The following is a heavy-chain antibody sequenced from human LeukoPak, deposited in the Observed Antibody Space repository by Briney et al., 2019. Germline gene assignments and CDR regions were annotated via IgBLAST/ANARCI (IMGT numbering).Heavy chain of an antibody. D-gene: IGHD3-9*01. CDR2: IYYSGST. J-gene: IGHJ5*02. CDR3: ARVGRYFDWPFDP. CDR1: GGSISSGDYY. V-gene: IGHV4-30-4*08. Sequence: SQTLSLTCTVSGGSISSGDYYWSWIRQPPGKGLEWIGYIYYSGSTYYNPSLKSRVTISVDTSKNQFSLKLSSVTAADTAVYYCARVGRYFDWPFDPWGQGTLVTVSS.